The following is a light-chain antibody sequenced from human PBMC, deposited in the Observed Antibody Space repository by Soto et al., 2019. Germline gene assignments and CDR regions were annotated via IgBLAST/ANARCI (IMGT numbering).Light chain of an antibody. CDR1: QSVFYSSNNKNY. CDR3: HQYYSTPPT. CDR2: WVS. Sequence: DIVMTQSPDSLAVSLGERATINCKSSQSVFYSSNNKNYLAWYQQKLGQPPKLLIYWVSTRESGVPDPFSASGSGTDFTLTISSLQAEDVAVYYCHQYYSTPPTFGQGTKVEIK. J-gene: IGKJ1*01. V-gene: IGKV4-1*01.